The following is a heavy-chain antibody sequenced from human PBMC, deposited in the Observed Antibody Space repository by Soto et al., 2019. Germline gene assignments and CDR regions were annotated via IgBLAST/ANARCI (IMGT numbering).Heavy chain of an antibody. CDR1: GFIVSNNY. CDR3: ATQIFKSYLYGMDV. CDR2: IYSGGST. Sequence: GGSLRLSCAASGFIVSNNYMTWVRQAPGKGLEWVSVIYSGGSTYYADSVKGRFTISRDISKNTQFLQMNSLRAEDTAVYYCATQIFKSYLYGMDVWGQGTTVTVSS. D-gene: IGHD3-3*01. V-gene: IGHV3-66*01. J-gene: IGHJ6*02.